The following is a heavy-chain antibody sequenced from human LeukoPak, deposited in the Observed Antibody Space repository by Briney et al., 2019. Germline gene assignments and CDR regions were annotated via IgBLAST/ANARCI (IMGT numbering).Heavy chain of an antibody. J-gene: IGHJ6*03. CDR3: AKDTPKVLYYYYMDV. CDR1: GFTFSSYG. Sequence: GGSLRLSCAVSGFTFSSYGMHWVRQAPGKGLEWVAFIRYDGSNKYYADSVKGRFTISRDNSKNTLYLQMNSLRAEDTAVYYCAKDTPKVLYYYYMDVWGKGTTFTVSS. D-gene: IGHD2/OR15-2a*01. CDR2: IRYDGSNK. V-gene: IGHV3-30*02.